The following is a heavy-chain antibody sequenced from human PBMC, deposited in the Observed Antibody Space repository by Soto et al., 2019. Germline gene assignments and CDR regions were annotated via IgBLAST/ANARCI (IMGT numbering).Heavy chain of an antibody. CDR1: GFTFSSYA. D-gene: IGHD3-10*01. CDR3: ARDWVLTHGSGSYYTVYFDY. J-gene: IGHJ4*02. CDR2: ISYDGSNK. Sequence: GGSLRLSCAASGFTFSSYAMHWVRQAPGKGLEWVAVISYDGSNKYYADSVKGRFTISRDNSKNTLYLQMNSLRAEDTAVYYCARDWVLTHGSGSYYTVYFDYWGQGTRVIVSS. V-gene: IGHV3-30-3*01.